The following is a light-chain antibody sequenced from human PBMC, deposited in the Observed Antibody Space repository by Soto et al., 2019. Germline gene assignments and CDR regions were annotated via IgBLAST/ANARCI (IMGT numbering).Light chain of an antibody. CDR1: QGISSY. CDR3: QQRNSYPL. CDR2: AAS. V-gene: IGKV1-9*01. J-gene: IGKJ3*01. Sequence: DIQLTQSPSFLSASVGDRVTITCRASQGISSYLAWYQQKPGKATQLLLYAASTMQSGVPSRFSGSGSGTEFTLTISSLQPEYFATYCFQQRNSYPLFGPGTKLDIK.